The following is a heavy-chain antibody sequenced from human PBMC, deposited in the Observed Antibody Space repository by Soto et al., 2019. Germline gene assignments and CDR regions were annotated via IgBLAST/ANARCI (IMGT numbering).Heavy chain of an antibody. CDR2: IYYSGST. CDR3: ARLRFLEWLFKPFFDY. Sequence: PSETLSLTCTVSGGSISSYYWSWIRQPPGKGLEWIGYIYYSGSTNYNPSLKSRVTISVDTSKNQFSLKLSSVTAADTAVYYCARLRFLEWLFKPFFDYWGQGTLVTVSS. J-gene: IGHJ4*02. V-gene: IGHV4-59*12. CDR1: GGSISSYY. D-gene: IGHD3-3*01.